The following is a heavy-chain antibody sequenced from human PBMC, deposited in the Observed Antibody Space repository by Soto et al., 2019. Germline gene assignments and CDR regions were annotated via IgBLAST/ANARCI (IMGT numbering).Heavy chain of an antibody. V-gene: IGHV5-10-1*01. D-gene: IGHD5-12*01. J-gene: IGHJ6*02. Sequence: GESLKISCKGSGYGFTSYWISWVRQMPGKGLEWMGRIDPSDSYTNYSPSFQGHVTISADKSISTAYLQWSSLKASDTAMYYCARARGATAYYYYYGMDVWGQGTTVTVSS. CDR3: ARARGATAYYYYYGMDV. CDR1: GYGFTSYW. CDR2: IDPSDSYT.